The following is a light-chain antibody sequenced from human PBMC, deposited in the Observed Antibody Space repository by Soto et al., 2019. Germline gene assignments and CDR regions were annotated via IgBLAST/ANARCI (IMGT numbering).Light chain of an antibody. CDR3: QQYSDSPIT. CDR2: GAS. CDR1: QSVGKN. Sequence: EIVMTQSPYTLSVSPGERATLSCRASQSVGKNLAWFQQRPGQAPRLLIHGASARPSGVPARFSGSGSGTDFTLTIISLQSEDFAIYYCQQYSDSPITFGPGTTVDLK. J-gene: IGKJ3*01. V-gene: IGKV3-15*01.